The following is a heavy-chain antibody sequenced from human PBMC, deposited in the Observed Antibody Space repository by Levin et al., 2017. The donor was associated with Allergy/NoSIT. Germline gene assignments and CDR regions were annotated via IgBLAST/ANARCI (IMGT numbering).Heavy chain of an antibody. D-gene: IGHD2-8*01. CDR3: ARDEPGIVLMVYASGGMDG. V-gene: IGHV3-30*04. J-gene: IGHJ6*02. Sequence: GESLKISCAASGFTFSSYAMHWVRQAPGKGLEWVAVISYDGSNKYYADSVKGRFTISRDNSKNTLYLQMNSLRAEDTAVYYCARDEPGIVLMVYASGGMDGWGQGTTVTVSS. CDR1: GFTFSSYA. CDR2: ISYDGSNK.